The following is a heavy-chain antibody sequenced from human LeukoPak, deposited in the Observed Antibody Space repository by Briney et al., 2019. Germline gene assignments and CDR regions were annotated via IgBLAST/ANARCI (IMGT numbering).Heavy chain of an antibody. CDR3: ARDSHYVSFDY. CDR2: IKQDGSEK. D-gene: IGHD3-16*01. J-gene: IGHJ4*02. CDR1: GFTFSSYW. Sequence: GGSLRLSCAASGFTFSSYWMSWVRQAPGKGLEWVANIKQDGSEKYYVDSVEGRFTISRDNAKNSLYLQMNSLRAEDTAAYYCARDSHYVSFDYWGQGTLVTVSS. V-gene: IGHV3-7*01.